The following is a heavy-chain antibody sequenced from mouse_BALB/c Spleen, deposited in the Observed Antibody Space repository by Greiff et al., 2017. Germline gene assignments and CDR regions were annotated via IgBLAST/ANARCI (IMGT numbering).Heavy chain of an antibody. V-gene: IGHV14-3*02. CDR1: GFNIKDTY. CDR3: ARPSYFDY. CDR2: IDPANGNT. Sequence: VQLKESGAELVKPGASVKLSCTASGFNIKDTYMHWVKQRPEQGLEWIGRIDPANGNTKYDPKFQGKATITADTSSNTAYLQLSSLTSEDTAVYYCARPSYFDYWGQGTTLTVSS. J-gene: IGHJ2*01.